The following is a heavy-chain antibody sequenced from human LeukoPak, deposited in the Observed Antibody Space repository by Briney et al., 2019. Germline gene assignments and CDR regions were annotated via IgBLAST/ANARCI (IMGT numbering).Heavy chain of an antibody. D-gene: IGHD6-19*01. J-gene: IGHJ6*03. CDR1: GGTFSSYA. CDR2: IIPIFGTA. Sequence: SVKVSCKASGGTFSSYAISWVRQAPGQGLEWMGGIIPIFGTANYAQKFQGRVTITTDESTSTAYMELSSLRSEDTAVYYCARDSIAVAEHYYYYMDVWGKGTTVTVSS. CDR3: ARDSIAVAEHYYYYMDV. V-gene: IGHV1-69*05.